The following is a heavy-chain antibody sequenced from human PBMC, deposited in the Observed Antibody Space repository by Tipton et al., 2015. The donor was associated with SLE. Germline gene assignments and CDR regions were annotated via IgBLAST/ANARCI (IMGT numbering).Heavy chain of an antibody. CDR1: GFTFNTHG. CDR3: ASIMGATNSSDF. D-gene: IGHD1-26*01. Sequence: SLRLSFAASGFTFNTHGMSWLRQAPGKGLEWVSAITDSGDGANYADSVKGRFTISRDNSKKMLSLQMNSLRAEDTSIYYCASIMGATNSSDFWGQGTLVTVSS. J-gene: IGHJ4*02. CDR2: ITDSGDGA. V-gene: IGHV3-23*01.